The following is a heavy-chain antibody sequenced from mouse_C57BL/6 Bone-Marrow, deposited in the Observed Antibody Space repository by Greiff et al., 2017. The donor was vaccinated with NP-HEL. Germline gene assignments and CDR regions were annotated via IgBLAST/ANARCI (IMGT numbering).Heavy chain of an antibody. Sequence: EVKLVESGGGLVKPGGSLKLSCAASGFTFSSYAMSWVRQTPEKRLEWVATISDGGSYTYYPDNVKGRFTISRDNAKNNLYLQMSHLKSEDTAMYYCARSYEYDRGAWFAYWGQGTLVTVSA. CDR1: GFTFSSYA. D-gene: IGHD2-4*01. CDR3: ARSYEYDRGAWFAY. J-gene: IGHJ3*01. V-gene: IGHV5-4*03. CDR2: ISDGGSYT.